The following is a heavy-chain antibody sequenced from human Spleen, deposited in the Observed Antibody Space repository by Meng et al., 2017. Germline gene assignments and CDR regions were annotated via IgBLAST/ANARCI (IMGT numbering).Heavy chain of an antibody. Sequence: QVQLVQSWAEVKRPGSSVKVSCRASGGTFSDSPITWVRQAPGHGLEWMGTILPVLDTTNYAQRFQGRVTITADYMELASLTSDDTAIYYCARGHWFDPWGQGTLVTVSS. V-gene: IGHV1-69*11. CDR2: ILPVLDTT. J-gene: IGHJ5*02. CDR1: GGTFSDSP. CDR3: ARGHWFDP.